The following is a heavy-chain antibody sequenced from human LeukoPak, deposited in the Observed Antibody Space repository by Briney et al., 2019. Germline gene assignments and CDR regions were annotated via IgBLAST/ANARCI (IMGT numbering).Heavy chain of an antibody. CDR1: GVSISSSNSY. CDR3: ARLAGIQLWLPGFDY. J-gene: IGHJ4*02. D-gene: IGHD5-18*01. Sequence: SETLSLTCTVSGVSISSSNSYWGWIRQPPGKGLEWIGSIYYTGNTYYNASLKSRVTISIDTSKNQISLRLTSVTAADTAVYYCARLAGIQLWLPGFDYWGQGTLVTVSS. V-gene: IGHV4-39*01. CDR2: IYYTGNT.